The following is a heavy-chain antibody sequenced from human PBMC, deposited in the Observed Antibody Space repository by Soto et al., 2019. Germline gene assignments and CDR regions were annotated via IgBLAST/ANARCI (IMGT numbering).Heavy chain of an antibody. V-gene: IGHV1-58*01. Sequence: SVKVSCKASGFTFTSSAVRWVRQARGQRLEWIGWIVVGSGNTNYAQKFQERVTITRDMSTSTAYMELSSLRSEDTAVYYCAVTYDSSGYPFDYWGQGTLVTVSS. CDR2: IVVGSGNT. D-gene: IGHD3-22*01. CDR3: AVTYDSSGYPFDY. CDR1: GFTFTSSA. J-gene: IGHJ4*02.